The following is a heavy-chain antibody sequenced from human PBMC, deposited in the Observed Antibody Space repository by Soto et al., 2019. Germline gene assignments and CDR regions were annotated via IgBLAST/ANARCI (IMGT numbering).Heavy chain of an antibody. D-gene: IGHD3-16*02. CDR1: GFTFSSYA. Sequence: EVQLLESGGGLVQPGGSLRLSCAASGFTFSSYAMSWVRQAPGKGLEWVSAISGSGGSTYYADSVKGRFTISRDNSKNTLYLQMNSLRAEDTAVYYCAKTYTTLVQVFRSDQNEGYYFDYWGQGTLVTVSS. CDR3: AKTYTTLVQVFRSDQNEGYYFDY. V-gene: IGHV3-23*01. J-gene: IGHJ4*02. CDR2: ISGSGGST.